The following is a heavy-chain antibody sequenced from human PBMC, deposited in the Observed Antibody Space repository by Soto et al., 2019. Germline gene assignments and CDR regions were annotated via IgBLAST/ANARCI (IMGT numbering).Heavy chain of an antibody. CDR2: ISPFNGHT. Sequence: QVQLVQSGTEVKKPGASVKVSCKTSGYTFINFGIGWVRQAPGQGLEWMGWISPFNGHTHYAQKFHGRVSLTTDTSTSTAFLELMSRTSDDTAVYYCAREPPRATAGLNYFDPWGQGTLVTVSS. CDR3: AREPPRATAGLNYFDP. J-gene: IGHJ5*02. CDR1: GYTFINFG. V-gene: IGHV1-18*01. D-gene: IGHD6-13*01.